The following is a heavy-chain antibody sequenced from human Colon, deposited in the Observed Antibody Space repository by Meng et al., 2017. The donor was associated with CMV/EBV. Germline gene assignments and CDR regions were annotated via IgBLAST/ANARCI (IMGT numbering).Heavy chain of an antibody. D-gene: IGHD1-26*01. CDR2: INPNSGGT. Sequence: VKVSCKASGYTFTGYYMHWVRQAPGQGLEWMGWINPNSGGTNYAQKFQGRVTMTRDTSISTAYMELSRLRSDDTAVYYCARAPLVGATKVDYWGQGTLVTVSS. J-gene: IGHJ4*02. V-gene: IGHV1-2*02. CDR3: ARAPLVGATKVDY. CDR1: GYTFTGYY.